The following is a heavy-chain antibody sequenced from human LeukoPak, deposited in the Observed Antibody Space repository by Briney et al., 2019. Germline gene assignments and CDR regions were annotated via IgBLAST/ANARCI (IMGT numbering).Heavy chain of an antibody. Sequence: GGSLRLSCAASGFTFSSYWMHWVRQAPGKGLVWVSRINSDGSSTSYADSVKGRFTISRDNAKNTLYLQMNSLRAEDTAVYYCASGETSGSYLDFDYWGQGTLVTVSS. D-gene: IGHD1-26*01. CDR2: INSDGSST. CDR3: ASGETSGSYLDFDY. CDR1: GFTFSSYW. J-gene: IGHJ4*02. V-gene: IGHV3-74*01.